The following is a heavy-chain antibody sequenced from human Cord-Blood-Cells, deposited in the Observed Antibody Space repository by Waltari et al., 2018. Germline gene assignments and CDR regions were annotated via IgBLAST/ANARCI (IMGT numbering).Heavy chain of an antibody. V-gene: IGHV4-39*01. Sequence: QLQLQESGPGLVKPSETLSLTCTVSGGSITSSSYYWGWIRQPPGKGMEWIGSYDYSGSTYYNPVRKSRVTISVDTSKNHFSLKLGAVTAADPAVYYCARSRGYSYGDAFDIWGQGTMVTVSS. CDR3: ARSRGYSYGDAFDI. CDR2: YDYSGST. CDR1: GGSITSSSYY. J-gene: IGHJ3*02. D-gene: IGHD5-18*01.